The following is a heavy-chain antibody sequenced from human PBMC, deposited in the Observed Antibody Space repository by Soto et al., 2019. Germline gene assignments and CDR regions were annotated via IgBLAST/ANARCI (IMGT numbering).Heavy chain of an antibody. V-gene: IGHV4-61*08. D-gene: IGHD3-22*01. CDR1: GGSISSGDYY. CDR3: ARLRFYDSSGYLGPDY. Sequence: SETLSLTCTVSGGSISSGDYYWSWIRQPPGKGLEWIGEINHSGSTNYNPSLKSRVTISVDTSKNQFSLKLSSVTAADTAVYYCARLRFYDSSGYLGPDYWGQGTLVTVSS. CDR2: INHSGST. J-gene: IGHJ4*02.